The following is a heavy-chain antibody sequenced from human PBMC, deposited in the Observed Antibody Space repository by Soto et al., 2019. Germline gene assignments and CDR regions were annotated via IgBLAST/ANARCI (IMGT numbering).Heavy chain of an antibody. CDR1: GGSISSGTFS. Sequence: PSETLSLTCAVSGGSISSGTFSWTWIRQPPGKGLEFIGSIYYTGGTYYNPSLKSRVTISLDRSKNQFSLNLSSVAAADTAMYYWAANYFDYWGQGTLVTVSS. V-gene: IGHV4-30-2*01. CDR3: AANYFDY. CDR2: IYYTGGT. J-gene: IGHJ4*02.